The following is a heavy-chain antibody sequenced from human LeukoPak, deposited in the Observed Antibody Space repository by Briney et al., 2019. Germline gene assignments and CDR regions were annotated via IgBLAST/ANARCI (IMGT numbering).Heavy chain of an antibody. CDR3: ARMVTGYDFWSGYYRPFWFDP. Sequence: SSETLSLTCTVSGGSISSSSYYWGWIRQPPGKGLEWIGSIYYSGSTYYNPSLKSRVTISVDTSKNQFSLKLSSVTAADMAVYYCARMVTGYDFWSGYYRPFWFDPWGQGTLVTVSS. D-gene: IGHD3-3*01. CDR1: GGSISSSSYY. J-gene: IGHJ5*02. CDR2: IYYSGST. V-gene: IGHV4-39*01.